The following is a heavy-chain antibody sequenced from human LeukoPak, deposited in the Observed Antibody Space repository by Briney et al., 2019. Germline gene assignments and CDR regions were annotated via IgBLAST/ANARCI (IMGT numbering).Heavy chain of an antibody. CDR3: ARLSWYYDFWSGYPY. D-gene: IGHD3-3*01. Sequence: GGSLRLSCAASGLTFSSYSMNWVRQAPGKGLEWVSSISSSSSYIYYADSVKGRFTISRDNAKNSLYLQMNSLRAEDTAVYYCARLSWYYDFWSGYPYWGQGTLVTVSS. CDR1: GLTFSSYS. J-gene: IGHJ4*02. CDR2: ISSSSSYI. V-gene: IGHV3-21*01.